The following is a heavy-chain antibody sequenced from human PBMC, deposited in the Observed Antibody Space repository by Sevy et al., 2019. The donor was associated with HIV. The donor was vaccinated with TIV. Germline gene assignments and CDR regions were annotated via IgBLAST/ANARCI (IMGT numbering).Heavy chain of an antibody. Sequence: GGSLRLSCVASGFTFDDFALHWVRQVPGKGLEWVSGISWNSGNIDYADSVKGRFTISRDNAKNSLYLQLNSLRAEDKALYYWVKDIGRYAFWSAYDGGGMDVWGQGTTVTVSS. CDR3: VKDIGRYAFWSAYDGGGMDV. CDR2: ISWNSGNI. D-gene: IGHD3-3*01. CDR1: GFTFDDFA. J-gene: IGHJ6*02. V-gene: IGHV3-9*01.